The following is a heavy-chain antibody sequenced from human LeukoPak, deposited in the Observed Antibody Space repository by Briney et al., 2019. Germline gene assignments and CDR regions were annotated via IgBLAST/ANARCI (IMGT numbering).Heavy chain of an antibody. D-gene: IGHD4-11*01. J-gene: IGHJ5*02. Sequence: GGSLRLSCAASGFTFSSYSMNWVRQAPGKGLEWVSSISSSSSYIYYADSAKGRFTISRDNAKNSLYLQMNSLRAEDTAVYYCASSTTVTVMRFDPWGQGTLVTVSS. CDR1: GFTFSSYS. V-gene: IGHV3-21*01. CDR3: ASSTTVTVMRFDP. CDR2: ISSSSSYI.